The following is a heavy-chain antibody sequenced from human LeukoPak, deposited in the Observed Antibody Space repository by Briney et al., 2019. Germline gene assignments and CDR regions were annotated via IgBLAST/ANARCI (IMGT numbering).Heavy chain of an antibody. D-gene: IGHD1-20*01. CDR3: ARVGITGTTGI. V-gene: IGHV1-69*05. CDR2: IIPIFGTA. J-gene: IGHJ4*02. Sequence: SVKVSCKASGGTFSSYAISWVRQAPGQGLEWMGGIIPIFGTANYAQKLQGRVTMTTDTSTSTAYMELRSLRSDDTAVYYCARVGITGTTGIWGQGTLVAVSS. CDR1: GGTFSSYA.